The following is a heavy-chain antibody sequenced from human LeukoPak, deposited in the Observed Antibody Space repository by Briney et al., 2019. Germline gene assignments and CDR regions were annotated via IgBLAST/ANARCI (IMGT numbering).Heavy chain of an antibody. D-gene: IGHD3-10*01. V-gene: IGHV3-74*01. CDR1: GFTFTSYW. CDR3: ARDKWIRGSYYFDY. CDR2: VNNDGSST. Sequence: GGSLRLSCATSGFTFTSYWMHWVRQVPGKGLVWVSRVNNDGSSTIYADSVKGRFTISRDNAENTLFLQLNSLRAEDTAVYYCARDKWIRGSYYFDYWGQGTLVTVSS. J-gene: IGHJ4*02.